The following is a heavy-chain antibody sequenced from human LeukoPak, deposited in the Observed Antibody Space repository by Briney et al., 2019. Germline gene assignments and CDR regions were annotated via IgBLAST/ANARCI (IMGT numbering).Heavy chain of an antibody. CDR3: ASTEGGGSSGYYTPDHYYYYYGMDV. CDR1: GGSFSGYY. Sequence: SETLSLTCAVYGGSFSGYYWSWIRQPPGKGLEWIGEINHSGSTNYNPSLKSRVTISVDTSKNQFSLKLSSVTAADTAVYYCASTEGGGSSGYYTPDHYYYYYGMDVWGQGTTVTVSS. D-gene: IGHD3-22*01. J-gene: IGHJ6*02. CDR2: INHSGST. V-gene: IGHV4-34*01.